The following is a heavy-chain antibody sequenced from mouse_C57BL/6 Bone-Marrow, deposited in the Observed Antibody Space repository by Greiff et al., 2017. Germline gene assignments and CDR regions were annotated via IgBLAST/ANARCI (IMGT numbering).Heavy chain of an antibody. CDR2: IYPGDSYT. V-gene: IGHV1-80*01. Sequence: VQLQESGAELVKPGASVKISCKASGYAFSSYWMNWVKQRPGKGLEWIGQIYPGDSYTNYNGKFKGKATLTADTSSSTAYMQLSSLTSEESAVYFAVREGRGGYHYYAMDYWGQGTSVTVSS. CDR3: VREGRGGYHYYAMDY. CDR1: GYAFSSYW. J-gene: IGHJ4*01. D-gene: IGHD2-2*01.